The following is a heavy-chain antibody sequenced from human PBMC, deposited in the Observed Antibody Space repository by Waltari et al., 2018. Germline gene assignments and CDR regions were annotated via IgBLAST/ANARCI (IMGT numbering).Heavy chain of an antibody. CDR3: ARGRDPGVVGGLSF. CDR2: IYSGGST. D-gene: IGHD1-26*01. Sequence: EVQLLESGGNLIQPGGSLRLSCAASGFTLSAYGMHWVRQAPGKGLEWVSVIYSGGSTKYADSVQGSFIISRENSRNMVYLQMSSLTTEDTAVYYCARGRDPGVVGGLSFWGLGTLVTVSS. CDR1: GFTLSAYG. V-gene: IGHV3-23*03. J-gene: IGHJ4*02.